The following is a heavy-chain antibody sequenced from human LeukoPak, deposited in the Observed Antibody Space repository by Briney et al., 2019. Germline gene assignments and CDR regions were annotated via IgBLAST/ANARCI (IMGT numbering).Heavy chain of an antibody. CDR1: GGSISSXX. V-gene: IGHV4-59*01. CDR2: IYYSGST. Sequence: LTCTVSGGSISSXXXSWIRQXPGKXLEXIGYIYYSGSTNYNPSLKSRVTISVDTSKNQFSLKLSSVTAADTAVYYCARLRYXXXWSFDYWGQGTXXXVSS. J-gene: IGHJ4*02. CDR3: ARLRYXXXWSFDY. D-gene: IGHD6-13*01.